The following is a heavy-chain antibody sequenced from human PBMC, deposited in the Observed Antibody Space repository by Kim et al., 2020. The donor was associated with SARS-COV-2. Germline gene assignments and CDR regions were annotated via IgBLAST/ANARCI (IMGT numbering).Heavy chain of an antibody. CDR2: IDTSGSTI. D-gene: IGHD6-25*01. J-gene: IGHJ4*02. V-gene: IGHV3-48*03. CDR3: ARDQSGNLDY. CDR1: GFTFSNYE. Sequence: GSLRLSCAASGFTFSNYEMNWVRQAPGKGLEWVSYIDTSGSTIYYADSVKGRFTISRDNARNSLYLQMNSLRAEDTAVYYCARDQSGNLDYWGQGTLVTVSS.